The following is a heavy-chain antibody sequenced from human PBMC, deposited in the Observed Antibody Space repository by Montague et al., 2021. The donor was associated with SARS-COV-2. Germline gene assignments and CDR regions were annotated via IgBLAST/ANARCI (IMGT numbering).Heavy chain of an antibody. D-gene: IGHD3-10*01. CDR3: ARDRGGSVSNGPYYYGMDV. CDR1: GFTFSSYS. J-gene: IGHJ6*02. Sequence: SLRLSCAASGFTFSSYSMNWVRQAPGKGLEWVSYISSSSNPIYYXDSVQGRFTISRDNAKNSLYLQMNSLRAEDTAVYYCARDRGGSVSNGPYYYGMDVWGQGTTVTVSS. V-gene: IGHV3-48*04. CDR2: ISSSSNPI.